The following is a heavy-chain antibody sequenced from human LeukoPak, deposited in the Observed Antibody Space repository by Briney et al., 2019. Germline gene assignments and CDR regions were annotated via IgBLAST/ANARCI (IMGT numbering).Heavy chain of an antibody. V-gene: IGHV3-21*01. CDR2: ITSRSSHI. D-gene: IGHD1-1*01. CDR1: GFAFNSHS. CDR3: ARVAQGASTENYYYYYMDV. Sequence: GSLRLSCAASGFAFNSHSIKWVRQAPGKGLEWVSSITSRSSHIYYADSVKGRFTISRDNAKNSLDLQMSSLRAEDTAVYYCARVAQGASTENYYYYYMDVWGKGTTVTVSS. J-gene: IGHJ6*03.